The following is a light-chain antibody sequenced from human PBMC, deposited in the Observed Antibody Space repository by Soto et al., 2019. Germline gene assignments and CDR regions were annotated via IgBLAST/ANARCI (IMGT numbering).Light chain of an antibody. J-gene: IGKJ2*01. CDR2: GAS. V-gene: IGKV3-20*01. CDR3: QQYGSSPPMYT. Sequence: EIVLTQSPGTLSLSPGERATLSCRASQSGSRSYLAWYQQKPGQAPRLLIYGASSRATGIPDRFSGSGSGTDFTLTISRLEPEDFAVYYCQQYGSSPPMYTFGQGTKVDIK. CDR1: QSGSRSY.